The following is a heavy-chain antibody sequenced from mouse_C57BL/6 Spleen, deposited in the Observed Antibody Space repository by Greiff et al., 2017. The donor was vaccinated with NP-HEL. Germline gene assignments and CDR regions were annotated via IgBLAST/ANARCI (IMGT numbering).Heavy chain of an antibody. CDR1: GYTFTSYW. CDR3: ARRTGNPFAY. Sequence: QVQLKQPGAELVKPGASVKLSCKASGYTFTSYWMQWVKQRPGQGLEWIGEIDPSDSYTNYNQKFKGKATLTVDTSSSTAYMQLSSLTSEDSAVYYCARRTGNPFAYWGQGTLVTVSA. J-gene: IGHJ3*01. CDR2: IDPSDSYT. D-gene: IGHD4-1*01. V-gene: IGHV1-50*01.